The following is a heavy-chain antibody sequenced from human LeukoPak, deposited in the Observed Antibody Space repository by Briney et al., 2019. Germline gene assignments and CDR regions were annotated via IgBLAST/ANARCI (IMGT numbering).Heavy chain of an antibody. CDR2: IIPIFGTA. D-gene: IGHD3-10*01. Sequence: SVKVSCKASGGTFSSYAISWVRQAPGQGLEWMEGIIPIFGTANYAQKFQGRVTITADESTSTAYMELSSLRSEDAAVYYCARDHLRDRGVFDLWGRGTLVTVSS. CDR3: ARDHLRDRGVFDL. CDR1: GGTFSSYA. V-gene: IGHV1-69*13. J-gene: IGHJ2*01.